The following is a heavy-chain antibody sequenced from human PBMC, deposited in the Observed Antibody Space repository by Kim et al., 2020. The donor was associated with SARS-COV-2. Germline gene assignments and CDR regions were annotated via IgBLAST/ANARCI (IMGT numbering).Heavy chain of an antibody. V-gene: IGHV3-30*01. Sequence: KYYADSVKGRFTISRDNSKNTLYLQMNRLRAEDTAVYYCARDRATHYFDYWGQGTLVTVSS. CDR3: ARDRATHYFDY. D-gene: IGHD5-12*01. J-gene: IGHJ4*02. CDR2: K.